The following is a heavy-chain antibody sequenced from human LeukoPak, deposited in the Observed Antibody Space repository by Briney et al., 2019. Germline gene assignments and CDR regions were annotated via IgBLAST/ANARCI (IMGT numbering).Heavy chain of an antibody. D-gene: IGHD3-10*01. CDR3: AKPMYYYGSGSPYNWFDP. J-gene: IGHJ5*02. CDR1: GFTFSSYA. CDR2: LSGSGANT. Sequence: GGSLRLSCAASGFTFSSYAMGWVRQAPGKGLEWVSALSGSGANTYYADSVKGRFTISRDNSKNTLFLQMNSLRAEDTALYYCAKPMYYYGSGSPYNWFDPWGQGTLVTVSS. V-gene: IGHV3-23*01.